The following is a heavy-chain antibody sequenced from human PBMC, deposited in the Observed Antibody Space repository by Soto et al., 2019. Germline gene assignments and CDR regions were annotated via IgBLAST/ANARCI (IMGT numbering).Heavy chain of an antibody. CDR2: ISGSGGTT. J-gene: IGHJ4*02. CDR1: GLPPNSHA. Sequence: ASGLPPNSHALNWFRQAPRRGLAGVSHISGSGGTTYYADSVKGRFTISGDNSRKTLFLQMNSLRAEDASIYSCAKASRVISTSCYYWGKG. V-gene: IGHV3-23*01. CDR3: AKASRVISTSCYY. D-gene: IGHD3-22*01.